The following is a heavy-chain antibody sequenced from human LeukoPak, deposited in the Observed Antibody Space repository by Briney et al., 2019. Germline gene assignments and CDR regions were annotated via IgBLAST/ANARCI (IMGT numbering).Heavy chain of an antibody. D-gene: IGHD5-18*01. V-gene: IGHV1-2*02. Sequence: ASVKVSCKASGYSFTGYYMHWVRQAPGQGLEWMGWINPNSGGTKYAQKFKGRVTMPRDTSISTAYMELSRLRSDDTAVYYCARVDTAMVAGGGDYWGQGTLVTVSS. J-gene: IGHJ4*02. CDR3: ARVDTAMVAGGGDY. CDR1: GYSFTGYY. CDR2: INPNSGGT.